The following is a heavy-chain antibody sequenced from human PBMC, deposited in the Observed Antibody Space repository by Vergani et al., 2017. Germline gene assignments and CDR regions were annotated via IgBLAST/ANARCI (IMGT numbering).Heavy chain of an antibody. V-gene: IGHV3-30-3*01. CDR3: VRVRGLCAGGRCYTEAWDY. CDR2: ISFDGTNE. J-gene: IGHJ4*02. Sequence: QVQLVESGGGVVQPGTSLRLSCVVSGFALNRHAMYWVRQAPGKGLEWVVGISFDGTNEYYPDLVKGRFTISRDIAKSTLYLQVRSLRLEDTGVYHCVRVRGLCAGGRCYTEAWDYWGQGTPVTVSS. D-gene: IGHD2-2*02. CDR1: GFALNRHA.